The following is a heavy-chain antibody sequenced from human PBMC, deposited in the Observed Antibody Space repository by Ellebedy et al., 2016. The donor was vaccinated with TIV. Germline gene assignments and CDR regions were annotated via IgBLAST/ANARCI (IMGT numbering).Heavy chain of an antibody. CDR3: GARHNWNDEC. V-gene: IGHV1-58*01. CDR2: IVVGSGNT. J-gene: IGHJ4*02. CDR1: GFTFSNSA. Sequence: AASVNVSCKASGFTFSNSAGHWVRQARRQRLEEIGCIVVGSGNTNYAQKFQDRVTITRDMSTSTAYMELSSLRSEDTAIYYCGARHNWNDECWGQGTLLTVSS. D-gene: IGHD1-1*01.